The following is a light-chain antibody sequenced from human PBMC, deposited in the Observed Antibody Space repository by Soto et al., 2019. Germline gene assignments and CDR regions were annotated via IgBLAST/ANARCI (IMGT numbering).Light chain of an antibody. CDR1: QSISSW. V-gene: IGKV1-5*01. Sequence: DIQMTQSPSSLSASVGDRVTITCRASQSISSWLAWFQQKPGKAPKLLIYDASTLASGVPSRFSGSGSRTEFTLTISSLQPDDFATFYCQQYSTSWTFGQGTKVDIK. CDR2: DAS. CDR3: QQYSTSWT. J-gene: IGKJ1*01.